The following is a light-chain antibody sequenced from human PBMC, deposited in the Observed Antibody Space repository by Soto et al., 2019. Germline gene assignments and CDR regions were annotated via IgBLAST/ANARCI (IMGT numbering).Light chain of an antibody. J-gene: IGKJ4*01. CDR3: QQYNSYAPLT. CDR1: QSISSW. Sequence: DIQMTQSPSTLSASVGDRVTITCRAIQSISSWLAWYQQKPGKAPKLLIYDASSLESGVPSRFSGSGSGTEFTLTISSLQPDDFATYYCQQYNSYAPLTFGGGTKLDIK. V-gene: IGKV1-5*01. CDR2: DAS.